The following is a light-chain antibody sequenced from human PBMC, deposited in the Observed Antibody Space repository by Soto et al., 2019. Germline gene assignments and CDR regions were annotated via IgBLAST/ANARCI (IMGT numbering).Light chain of an antibody. V-gene: IGKV3-20*01. CDR3: QQYGSSPGT. J-gene: IGKJ1*01. CDR1: QSVSSSY. Sequence: EIVLTQSPGTLSLSPGERATLSCRASQSVSSSYLAWYQQKPGQAPRLLIYGASSRATGIPYRFSGSGSGTDFTLTISRLEPEDFAAYYCQQYGSSPGTFGQGTKVEIK. CDR2: GAS.